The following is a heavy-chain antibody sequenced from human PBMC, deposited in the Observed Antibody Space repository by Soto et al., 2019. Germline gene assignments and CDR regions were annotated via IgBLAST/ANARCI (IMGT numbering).Heavy chain of an antibody. J-gene: IGHJ6*02. D-gene: IGHD2-2*01. CDR3: ARQVGYCSSTSCRDYGMDV. CDR1: GGSISSGDYY. CDR2: IYYSGST. Sequence: PSETLSLTCTVSGGSISSGDYYWSWIRQPPGKGLEWIGYIYYSGSTYYNPSLKSRVTISVDTSKNQFSLKLSSVTAADTAVYYCARQVGYCSSTSCRDYGMDVWGQGTTVTVSS. V-gene: IGHV4-30-4*01.